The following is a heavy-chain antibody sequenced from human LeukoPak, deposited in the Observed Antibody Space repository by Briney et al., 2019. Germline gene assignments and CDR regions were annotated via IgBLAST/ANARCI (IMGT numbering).Heavy chain of an antibody. J-gene: IGHJ4*02. Sequence: PGGSLRLPCAASGFTFSSYSMHWVRQAPGKGLEWVSSISSSRTYINYADSVKGRVTISRDNAKNSLYLQMNSLRAEDTALYYCARVMGYCSSTSCSPNDYWGQGTLVTVSS. CDR3: ARVMGYCSSTSCSPNDY. V-gene: IGHV3-21*06. CDR2: ISSSRTYI. D-gene: IGHD2-2*01. CDR1: GFTFSSYS.